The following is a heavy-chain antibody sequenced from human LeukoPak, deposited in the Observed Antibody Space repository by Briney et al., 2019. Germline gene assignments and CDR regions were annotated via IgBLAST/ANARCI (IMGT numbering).Heavy chain of an antibody. CDR3: AREGGLQLWGFGY. D-gene: IGHD5-18*01. Sequence: GGSLRLSCAASGFTFSSYSMNWVRQAPGRGLEWVSSISSSSSYIYYADSVKGRFTISRDNAKNSLYLQINSLRAEDTAVYYCAREGGLQLWGFGYWGQGTLVTVSS. CDR1: GFTFSSYS. J-gene: IGHJ4*02. V-gene: IGHV3-21*01. CDR2: ISSSSSYI.